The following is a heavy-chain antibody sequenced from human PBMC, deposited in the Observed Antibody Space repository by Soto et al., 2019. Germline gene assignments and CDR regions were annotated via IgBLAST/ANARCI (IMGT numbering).Heavy chain of an antibody. V-gene: IGHV3-74*01. D-gene: IGHD1-26*01. Sequence: PWGPLRLSCVVSGISFSSHWMHWVRQVPGKGLVWVSRIRGDGSTTGYADSVQGRFTISRDNAKNTLYLQMDRLRDEDTAVYYCARAPNSMGGLDFWGRGSLVTVSS. CDR2: IRGDGSTT. J-gene: IGHJ4*02. CDR3: ARAPNSMGGLDF. CDR1: GISFSSHW.